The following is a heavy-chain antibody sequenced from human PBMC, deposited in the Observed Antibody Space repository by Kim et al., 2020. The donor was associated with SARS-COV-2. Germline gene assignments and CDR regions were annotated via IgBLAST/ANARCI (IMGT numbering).Heavy chain of an antibody. V-gene: IGHV3-7*01. CDR3: ARDRGLDGHYYYGLDV. J-gene: IGHJ6*01. Sequence: GGSLRLSCVASGFPFSTYYMNWVRQAPGKGLEWVANIKQDGSENHYVDSVKGRFTVSRDNAKNSLYLQMDSLRAEDTAVYYCARDRGLDGHYYYGLDVWG. CDR1: GFPFSTYY. CDR2: IKQDGSEN. D-gene: IGHD3-10*01.